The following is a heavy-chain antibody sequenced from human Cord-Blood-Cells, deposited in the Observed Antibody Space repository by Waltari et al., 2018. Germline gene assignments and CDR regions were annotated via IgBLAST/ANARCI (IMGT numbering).Heavy chain of an antibody. Sequence: EVQLVESGGGLVQPGGSLRLSCAASGFTFSSYWMCWVRQAPGKGLEWVANIKQDGSEKYYVDSVKGRFTISRDNAKNSLYLQMNSLRAEDTAVYYCARGGTTYLSPSGYWGQGTLVTVSS. V-gene: IGHV3-7*01. CDR2: IKQDGSEK. D-gene: IGHD1-1*01. J-gene: IGHJ4*02. CDR3: ARGGTTYLSPSGY. CDR1: GFTFSSYW.